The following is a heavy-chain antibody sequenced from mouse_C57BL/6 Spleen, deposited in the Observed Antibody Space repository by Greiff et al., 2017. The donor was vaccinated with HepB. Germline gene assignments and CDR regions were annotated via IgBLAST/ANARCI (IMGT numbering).Heavy chain of an antibody. CDR3: ARGDYDYGDYFDY. Sequence: VQLQQSGAELARPGASVKLSCKASGYTFTSYGISWVKQRTGQGLEWIGEIYPRSGNTYYNEKFKGKATLTADKSSSTAYMELRSLTSEDSTVYFCARGDYDYGDYFDYWGQGTTLTVSS. CDR1: GYTFTSYG. J-gene: IGHJ2*01. D-gene: IGHD2-4*01. CDR2: IYPRSGNT. V-gene: IGHV1-81*01.